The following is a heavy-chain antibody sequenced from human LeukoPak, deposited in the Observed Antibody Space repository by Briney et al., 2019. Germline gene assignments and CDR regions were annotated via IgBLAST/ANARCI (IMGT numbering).Heavy chain of an antibody. CDR2: ISGSGLRT. J-gene: IGHJ5*02. D-gene: IGHD1-26*01. CDR3: ARLGSGSYYAWFDP. CDR1: GFTFSNYA. V-gene: IGHV3-23*01. Sequence: GGSLRLSCAASGFTFSNYAMIWVRQAPGKGLEWVSSISGSGLRTNYADSVKGRFTISRDHSKNTLYLQMNSLRAEDTAVYFCARLGSGSYYAWFDPWGQGTLVTVSS.